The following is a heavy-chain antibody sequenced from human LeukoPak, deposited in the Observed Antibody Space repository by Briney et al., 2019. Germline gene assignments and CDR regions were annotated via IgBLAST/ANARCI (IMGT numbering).Heavy chain of an antibody. D-gene: IGHD6-19*01. V-gene: IGHV4-34*01. CDR2: INHSGST. Sequence: SETLSLTCAVYGGSFSGYYWSWIRQPPGKGLEWIGEINHSGSTNYNPSLKSRATISVDTSKNQFSLKLSSVTAADTAVYYCARGVGVAGTILAFDYWGQGTLVTVSS. CDR3: ARGVGVAGTILAFDY. J-gene: IGHJ4*02. CDR1: GGSFSGYY.